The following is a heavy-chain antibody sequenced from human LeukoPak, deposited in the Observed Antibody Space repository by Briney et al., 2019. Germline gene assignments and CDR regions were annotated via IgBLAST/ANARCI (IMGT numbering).Heavy chain of an antibody. D-gene: IGHD3-22*01. V-gene: IGHV4-39*01. CDR3: ARHHRRYYYDSRRRGAFDI. Sequence: KASETLSLTCAVSGGSISSNSYYWGWIRQPPGKGLEWIGSIYYSGSTYYNPSLKSRVTISVDTSKNQFSLKLSSVTAADTAVYYCARHHRRYYYDSRRRGAFDIWGQGTMVTVSS. CDR1: GGSISSNSYY. CDR2: IYYSGST. J-gene: IGHJ3*02.